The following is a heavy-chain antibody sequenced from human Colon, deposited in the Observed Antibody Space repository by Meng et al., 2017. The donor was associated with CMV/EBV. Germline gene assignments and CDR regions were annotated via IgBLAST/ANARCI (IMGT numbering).Heavy chain of an antibody. Sequence: ASVQVSFKASGFAVTSYGISGVRQAPGQGLEYMGWINSFNGHTIYAQKFQGRVTLTTDASTSTIYMELRGLRGDDTATYFCARGLSMVRGVDFDYWGQGTLVTVSS. CDR3: ARGLSMVRGVDFDY. CDR2: INSFNGHT. V-gene: IGHV1-18*04. CDR1: GFAVTSYG. J-gene: IGHJ4*02. D-gene: IGHD3-10*01.